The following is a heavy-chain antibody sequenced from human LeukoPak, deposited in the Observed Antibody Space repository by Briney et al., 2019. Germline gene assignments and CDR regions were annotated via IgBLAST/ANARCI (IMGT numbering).Heavy chain of an antibody. D-gene: IGHD3-3*01. CDR1: GFTFDDYA. J-gene: IGHJ3*02. CDR2: ISWNSGSI. CDR3: ARGRVEDAGAFDI. Sequence: GGSLRLSCAASGFTFDDYAMHWVRQAPGKGLEWVSGISWNSGSIGYADSVKGRFTISRDNAKNSLYLQMNSLRAEDAAVYYCARGRVEDAGAFDIWGKGTMVAVSS. V-gene: IGHV3-9*01.